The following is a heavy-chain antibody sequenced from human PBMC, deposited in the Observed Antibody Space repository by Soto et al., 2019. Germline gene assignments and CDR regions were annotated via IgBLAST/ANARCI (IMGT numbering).Heavy chain of an antibody. Sequence: LXLSCTVSRFAFSNYCINWVRQAPGKGLEWVSSISKSDYTYYSDSVKGRFTISRDNAKNSVSLQMNTLRVEDTAVYYCAREDSIVIPAVSDFWGQGTLVTVSS. J-gene: IGHJ4*02. V-gene: IGHV3-21*01. CDR1: RFAFSNYC. CDR3: AREDSIVIPAVSDF. CDR2: ISKSDYT. D-gene: IGHD2-2*01.